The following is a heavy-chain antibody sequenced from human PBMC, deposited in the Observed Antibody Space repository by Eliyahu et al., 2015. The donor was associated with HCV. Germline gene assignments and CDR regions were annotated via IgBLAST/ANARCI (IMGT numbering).Heavy chain of an antibody. V-gene: IGHV3-23*01. Sequence: EVQLLESGGGLVQPGGSLRLXCAVSGFTFSSHVMNWVRQAPRKGLEWVSTIRGTGDATYYADSVKGRFTISRDNSKNTLYLQMNSLRAEDTAVYYCAKVSSYGLEVVKPGYYMDVWGKGTTVTVSS. J-gene: IGHJ6*03. CDR1: GFTFSSHV. CDR3: AKVSSYGLEVVKPGYYMDV. D-gene: IGHD1-1*01. CDR2: IRGTGDAT.